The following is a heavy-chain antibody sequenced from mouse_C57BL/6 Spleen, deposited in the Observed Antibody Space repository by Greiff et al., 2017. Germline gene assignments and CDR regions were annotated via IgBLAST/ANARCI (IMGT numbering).Heavy chain of an antibody. V-gene: IGHV1-22*01. CDR1: GYTFTDYN. J-gene: IGHJ2*01. CDR2: INPNNGGT. Sequence: DVQLQESGPELVKPGASVKMSCKASGYTFTDYNMHWVKQSHGKSLEWIGYINPNNGGTSYNQKFKGKATLTVNKSSSTAYMELRSLTSEDSAVYYCARDYGSSYDFDYWGQGTTLTVSS. CDR3: ARDYGSSYDFDY. D-gene: IGHD1-1*01.